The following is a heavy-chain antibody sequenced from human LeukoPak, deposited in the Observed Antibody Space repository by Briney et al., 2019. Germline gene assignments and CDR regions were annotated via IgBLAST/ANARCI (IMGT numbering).Heavy chain of an antibody. D-gene: IGHD1-26*01. CDR1: GYTFTAYF. CDR2: INPNSGDT. CDR3: ASRTEWLVGLY. V-gene: IGHV1-2*06. Sequence: ASVKVSCKAAGYTFTAYFIHWVRQAPGQGLEWMGRINPNSGDTNYAQKFQGRVTMTRDTSTSTVYMELSSLRSEDTAVYYCASRTEWLVGLYWGQGTLVTVSS. J-gene: IGHJ4*02.